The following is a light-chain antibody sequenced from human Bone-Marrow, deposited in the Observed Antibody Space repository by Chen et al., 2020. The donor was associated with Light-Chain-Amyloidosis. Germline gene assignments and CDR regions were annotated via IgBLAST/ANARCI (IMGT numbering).Light chain of an antibody. V-gene: IGLV2-8*01. CDR2: EVS. CDR3: SSFTSSSSYV. Sequence: QSALTQPPSASGSLGQSVTISCTGTSSDVGGYNYASWYQQHPGKAPKLMISEVSKRPSGVPDRFSGSKSGNTASLTVSGLQPDDEADYYCSSFTSSSSYVFGPGTKVTVL. CDR1: SSDVGGYNY. J-gene: IGLJ1*01.